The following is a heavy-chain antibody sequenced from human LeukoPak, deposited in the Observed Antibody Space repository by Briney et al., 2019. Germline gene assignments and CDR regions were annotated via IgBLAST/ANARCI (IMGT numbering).Heavy chain of an antibody. CDR2: ISSGITTV. D-gene: IGHD3-9*01. CDR1: GFTFSAYS. CDR3: AKGYSDWLSDFDY. V-gene: IGHV3-48*01. Sequence: GRSLRLPCAAPGFTFSAYSMNWVRQAPAPGLARPSYISSGITTVYYADSVRGRFTISRDNSKNTLYLQMNRLRAEDTAVYYCAKGYSDWLSDFDYWGQGTLVTVSS. J-gene: IGHJ4*02.